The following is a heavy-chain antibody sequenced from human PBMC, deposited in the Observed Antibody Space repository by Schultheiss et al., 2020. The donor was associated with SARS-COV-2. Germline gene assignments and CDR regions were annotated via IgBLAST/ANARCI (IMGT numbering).Heavy chain of an antibody. CDR2: IYYSGST. V-gene: IGHV4-59*12. D-gene: IGHD1-26*01. CDR3: ARDLEVGATHGVAFDI. CDR1: GGSISSYY. Sequence: ESLKISCTVSGGSISSYYWSWIRQPPGKGLEWIGYIYYSGSTNYNPSLKSRVTISVDTSKNQFSLKLSSVTAADTAVYYCARDLEVGATHGVAFDIWGQGTMVTVSS. J-gene: IGHJ3*02.